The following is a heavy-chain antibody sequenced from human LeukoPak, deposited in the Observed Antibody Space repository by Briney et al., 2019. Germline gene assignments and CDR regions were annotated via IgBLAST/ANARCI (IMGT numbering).Heavy chain of an antibody. D-gene: IGHD3-22*01. Sequence: SETLSLTSAVSGGSISSGGYSWSWIRQPPGKGLEWIGYIYHSGSTYYNPSLKSRVTISVDRSKNQFSLKLSSVTAADTAVYYCARGLDYYDSSGSAFDLWGRGTLVTVSS. CDR2: IYHSGST. J-gene: IGHJ2*01. V-gene: IGHV4-30-2*01. CDR3: ARGLDYYDSSGSAFDL. CDR1: GGSISSGGYS.